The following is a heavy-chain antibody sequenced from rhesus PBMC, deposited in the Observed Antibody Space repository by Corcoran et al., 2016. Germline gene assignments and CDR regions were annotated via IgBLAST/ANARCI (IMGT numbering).Heavy chain of an antibody. D-gene: IGHD1-44*02. CDR2: VQGSGGSN. CDR1: GGSISGYYY. Sequence: QVQLQESGPGLVKPSEPLSLTCAVPGGSISGYYYCSCIRQPPGEGLEWIGSVQGSGGSNYLNPALKSRVTLSVDTSRNQFSLKLSAGTAADAAGYYCASGEYFDYWGQGVLVTVSS. J-gene: IGHJ4*01. V-gene: IGHV4S14*01. CDR3: ASGEYFDY.